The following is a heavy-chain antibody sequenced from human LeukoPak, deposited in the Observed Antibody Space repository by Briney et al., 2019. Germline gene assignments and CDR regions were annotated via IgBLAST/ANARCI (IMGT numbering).Heavy chain of an antibody. J-gene: IGHJ4*02. CDR1: GFTFSSYD. Sequence: GGSLRLSCVVSGFTFSSYDMHWVRQAPGKGLEWVAVISYDGSSKYYADSVKGRFTISRDNTKNTLYLQMNSLRAEDTAVYYCGKGHTAMITQDYWGQGTLVTVSS. V-gene: IGHV3-30*18. D-gene: IGHD1-20*01. CDR2: ISYDGSSK. CDR3: GKGHTAMITQDY.